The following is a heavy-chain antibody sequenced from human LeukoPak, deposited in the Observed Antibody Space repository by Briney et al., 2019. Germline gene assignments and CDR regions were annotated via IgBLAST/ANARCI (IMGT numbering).Heavy chain of an antibody. CDR2: ISGSGGST. D-gene: IGHD3-16*01. Sequence: GGSLRLSCAASGFPFSSYAMSWVRQAPGKGLEWVSAISGSGGSTYYADSVKGRFTISRDNSRDTLYLQMNSLRAEDTAVYYCSKGYYDYVWGSYYFDYWGQGTLVTVSS. J-gene: IGHJ4*02. V-gene: IGHV3-23*01. CDR3: SKGYYDYVWGSYYFDY. CDR1: GFPFSSYA.